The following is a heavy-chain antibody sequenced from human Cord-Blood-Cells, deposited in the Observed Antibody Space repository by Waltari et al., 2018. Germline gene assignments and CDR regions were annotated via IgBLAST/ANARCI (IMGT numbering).Heavy chain of an antibody. J-gene: IGHJ3*02. D-gene: IGHD2-8*01. V-gene: IGHV3-21*01. CDR1: GFTFSSYS. CDR2: MSSSSYI. Sequence: EVQLVESGGGLVKHGGSLRLSCAASGFTFSSYSMNWVRQAPGKGLEWVSSMSSSSYIYYADSVKGRFTISRDNAKNSLYLQMNSLRAEDTAVYYCASYAVYATDAFDIWGQGTMVTVSS. CDR3: ASYAVYATDAFDI.